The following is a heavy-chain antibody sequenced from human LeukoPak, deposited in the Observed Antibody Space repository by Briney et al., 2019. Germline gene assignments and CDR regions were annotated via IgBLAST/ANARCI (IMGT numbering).Heavy chain of an antibody. CDR1: GFTFSSYA. D-gene: IGHD3-22*01. J-gene: IGHJ6*03. Sequence: GGSLRLSCAASGFTFSSYAMHWVRQAPGKGPEWVAVISYDGSNKYYADSVKGRFTISRDNSKNTLYLQMNSLRAEDTAVYYCARGAYYGVLYYYYYMDVWGKGTTVTVSS. CDR2: ISYDGSNK. CDR3: ARGAYYGVLYYYYYMDV. V-gene: IGHV3-30*04.